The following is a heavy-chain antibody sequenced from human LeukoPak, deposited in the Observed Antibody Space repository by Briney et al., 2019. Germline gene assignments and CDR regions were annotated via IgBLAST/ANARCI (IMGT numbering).Heavy chain of an antibody. CDR1: GGSISSGSYY. Sequence: PSETLSLTCTVSGGSISSGSYYWSWIRQPPGKGLEWIGYIYYSGSTNYNPSLKSRVTISVDTSKNQFSLKLSSVTAADTAVYYCARSGDSLQFLDYWGQGTLVTVSS. D-gene: IGHD4-17*01. CDR3: ARSGDSLQFLDY. CDR2: IYYSGST. V-gene: IGHV4-61*01. J-gene: IGHJ4*02.